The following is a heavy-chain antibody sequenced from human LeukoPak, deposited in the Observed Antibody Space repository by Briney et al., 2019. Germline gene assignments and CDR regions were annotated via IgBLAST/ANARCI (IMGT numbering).Heavy chain of an antibody. V-gene: IGHV4-61*02. D-gene: IGHD3-10*01. CDR3: ARQTFGLLYFDS. CDR2: IYNSGST. CDR1: GGSISRGSDY. J-gene: IGHJ4*02. Sequence: TSQTLSLTCILSGGSISRGSDYWSWIRQPAGKGLEWMGRIYNSGSTNYNPSLKSRVTISTDMSKNQISLKLTSVTAADTAVYYCARQTFGLLYFDSWGQGTLVTVSS.